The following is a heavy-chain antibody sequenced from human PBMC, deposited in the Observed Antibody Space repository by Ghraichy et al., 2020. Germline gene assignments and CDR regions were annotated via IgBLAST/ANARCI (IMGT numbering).Heavy chain of an antibody. J-gene: IGHJ6*03. CDR3: ARALTYSYYMDV. CDR1: GFTFSTYA. Sequence: GGSLRLSCAASGFTFSTYAMHWVRQAPGKGLEYVAAITYNGVTTYYANSVKGRFTISRDNPKNTLYLQMGSLRAEDMAVYYCARALTYSYYMDVWGKWTTVTVAS. CDR2: ITYNGVTT. V-gene: IGHV3-64*01. D-gene: IGHD3-16*02.